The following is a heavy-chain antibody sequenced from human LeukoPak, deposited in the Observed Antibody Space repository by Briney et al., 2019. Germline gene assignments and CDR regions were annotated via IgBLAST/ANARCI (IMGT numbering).Heavy chain of an antibody. Sequence: SETLSLTCTVSGGSISSYYWSWIRQPAGKGLEWIGRIYTSGSTNYNPSLKSRVTMSVDTSKNQFSLKLSSVTAADTAVYYCARAPSAGSYSFYYFDYWGQGTLVTLFS. J-gene: IGHJ4*02. V-gene: IGHV4-4*07. CDR2: IYTSGST. CDR3: ARAPSAGSYSFYYFDY. D-gene: IGHD3-10*01. CDR1: GGSISSYY.